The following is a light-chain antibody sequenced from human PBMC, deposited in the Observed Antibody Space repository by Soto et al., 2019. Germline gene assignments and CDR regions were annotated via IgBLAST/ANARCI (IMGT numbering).Light chain of an antibody. CDR1: QSVSSSY. Sequence: EIVLTQSPGTLSLSPGERATLSCRASQSVSSSYLAWYQQKPGQAPRLLIYGASNRATGIPDRFSGSGSGTDFTLTISRLEPEDFAVSYCQQYGTSPFSFGPGTKVDIK. V-gene: IGKV3-20*01. CDR3: QQYGTSPFS. CDR2: GAS. J-gene: IGKJ3*01.